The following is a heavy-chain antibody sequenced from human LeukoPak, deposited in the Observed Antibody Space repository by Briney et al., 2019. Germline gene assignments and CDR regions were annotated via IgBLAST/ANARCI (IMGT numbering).Heavy chain of an antibody. CDR3: ARSGDSSGYQNYYYYGMDV. J-gene: IGHJ6*02. CDR1: GGSFSGYY. CDR2: INHSGST. Sequence: SETLSLTCAVYGGSFSGYYWSWIRQPPGKGLEWIGEINHSGSTNYNPSLKSRVTISVDTSKNQFSLKLSSVTAADTAVYYCARSGDSSGYQNYYYYGMDVWGQGTTVTVSS. D-gene: IGHD3-22*01. V-gene: IGHV4-34*01.